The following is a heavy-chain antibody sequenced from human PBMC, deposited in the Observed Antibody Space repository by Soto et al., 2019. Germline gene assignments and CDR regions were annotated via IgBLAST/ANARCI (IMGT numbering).Heavy chain of an antibody. CDR2: ISYDGSNK. Sequence: PGGSLRLSCADSGFTFSSYAMHWVRQAPGKGLEWVAVISYDGSNKYYADSVKGRFTISRDNSKNTLYLQMNSLRSEDTAVYYCARGFPLWFDPWGQGTLVTVSS. D-gene: IGHD3-3*01. V-gene: IGHV3-30-3*01. J-gene: IGHJ5*02. CDR3: ARGFPLWFDP. CDR1: GFTFSSYA.